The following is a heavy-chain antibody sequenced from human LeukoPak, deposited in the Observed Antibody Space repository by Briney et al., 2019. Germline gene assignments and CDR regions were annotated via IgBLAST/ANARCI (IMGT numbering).Heavy chain of an antibody. Sequence: PGGSLRLSCAASGFTFSSYAMSWVRQAPGKGLEWVSAISGSGGSTYHADSVKGRFTISRDNSKNTLYLQMNSLRAEDTAVYYCAKDLVWFGEGKLRDVWGKGTTVTVSS. CDR1: GFTFSSYA. CDR3: AKDLVWFGEGKLRDV. CDR2: ISGSGGST. D-gene: IGHD3-10*01. J-gene: IGHJ6*04. V-gene: IGHV3-23*01.